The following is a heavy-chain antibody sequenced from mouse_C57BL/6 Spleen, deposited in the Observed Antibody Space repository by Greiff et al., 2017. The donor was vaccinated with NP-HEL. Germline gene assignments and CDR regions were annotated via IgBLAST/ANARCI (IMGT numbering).Heavy chain of an antibody. CDR1: GYTFTSYW. CDR2: IDPSDSYT. Sequence: QVQLQQPGAELVRPGTSVKLSCKASGYTFTSYWMHWVKQRPGQGLEWIGVIDPSDSYTNYNQKFKGKATLTVDTSSRTAYMQLSSLTSEDSAVYYCARFLYTVVATDYWGQGTTLTVAS. D-gene: IGHD1-1*01. V-gene: IGHV1-59*01. CDR3: ARFLYTVVATDY. J-gene: IGHJ2*01.